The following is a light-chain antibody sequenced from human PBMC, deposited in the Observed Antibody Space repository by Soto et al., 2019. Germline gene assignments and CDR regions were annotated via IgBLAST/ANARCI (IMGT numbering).Light chain of an antibody. CDR2: DAS. Sequence: EIFLTQSPATLSLSQWERATLSWRASQSVSSYLAWYQQKPGQAPRLLIYDASNRATGIPARFSGSGSGTDFTLTISSLEPEDFAVYYCQQRSNWLWTFGQGTKVDI. CDR1: QSVSSY. V-gene: IGKV3-11*01. CDR3: QQRSNWLWT. J-gene: IGKJ1*01.